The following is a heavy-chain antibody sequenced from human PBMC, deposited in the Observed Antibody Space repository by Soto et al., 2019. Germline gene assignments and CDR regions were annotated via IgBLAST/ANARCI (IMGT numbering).Heavy chain of an antibody. D-gene: IGHD2-15*01. CDR2: ISDSGVST. V-gene: IGHV3-23*01. CDR3: AKDRYCSGGSCSDFDY. J-gene: IGHJ4*02. CDR1: GFTFSSYA. Sequence: GGSLRLSCAASGFTFSSYAMSWVRQAPGKGLEWVSGISDSGVSTYYADSVKGRFTIPRDNSKNTLYLQMNSLRAEDTAIYYCAKDRYCSGGSCSDFDYWGQGTLVTVS.